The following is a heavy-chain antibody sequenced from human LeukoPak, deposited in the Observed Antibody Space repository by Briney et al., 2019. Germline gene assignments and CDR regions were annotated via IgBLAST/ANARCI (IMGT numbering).Heavy chain of an antibody. CDR1: GFIFDDYG. J-gene: IGHJ4*02. CDR2: IRYDGSNK. D-gene: IGHD6-19*01. V-gene: IGHV3-30*02. CDR3: ATGYSSGWYGRLDY. Sequence: GGSLRLSCAASGFIFDDYGMSWVRQAPGRGLEWVAFIRYDGSNKYYADSVKARFTLSRDNSKNTMYLQMNTLRAEDTAVYYCATGYSSGWYGRLDYWGQGTLVTVSS.